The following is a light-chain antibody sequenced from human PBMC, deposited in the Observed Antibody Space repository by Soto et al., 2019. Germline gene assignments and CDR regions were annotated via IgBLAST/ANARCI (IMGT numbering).Light chain of an antibody. CDR3: QQYGSSPWT. CDR2: GAS. CDR1: QSVSSSF. V-gene: IGKV3-20*01. Sequence: EIVLTQSPGTLSLSPGERATLSCRASQSVSSSFLAWYQQKPGQAPRLLIYGASSRATGIPDRFSGSGPGTAFTLTISGLEPEDFAVYYCQQYGSSPWTFGQGTKVEIK. J-gene: IGKJ1*01.